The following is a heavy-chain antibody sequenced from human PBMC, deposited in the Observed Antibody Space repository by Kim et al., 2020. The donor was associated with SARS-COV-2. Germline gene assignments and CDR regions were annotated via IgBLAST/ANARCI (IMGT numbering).Heavy chain of an antibody. CDR3: ARGPDLGPFDP. V-gene: IGHV3-53*01. D-gene: IGHD3-16*01. CDR2: SGGTT. Sequence: SGGTTDCADPVKGRFTISRDNSKNTRYLQMNSLRAEDTAVYYWARGPDLGPFDPWGQGTLVTVSS. J-gene: IGHJ5*02.